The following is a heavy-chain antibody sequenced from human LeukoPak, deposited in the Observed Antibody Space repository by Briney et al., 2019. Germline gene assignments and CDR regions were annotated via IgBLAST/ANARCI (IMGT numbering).Heavy chain of an antibody. D-gene: IGHD1-26*01. Sequence: GGSLRLSCAASGFTYSSHSMNWARQAPGKGPEWVSSITSSSFNIYYADSVKGRFTISRDNAKNSLYLQMNSLRVEDTAVYYCAKLGGATTIWGQGTMVTVSS. CDR2: ITSSSFNI. V-gene: IGHV3-21*04. J-gene: IGHJ3*02. CDR1: GFTYSSHS. CDR3: AKLGGATTI.